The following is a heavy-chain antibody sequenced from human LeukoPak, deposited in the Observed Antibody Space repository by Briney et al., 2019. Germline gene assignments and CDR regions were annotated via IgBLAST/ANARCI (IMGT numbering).Heavy chain of an antibody. CDR1: GGSFSGYY. CDR2: INHSGST. D-gene: IGHD2-15*01. J-gene: IGHJ6*04. V-gene: IGHV4-34*01. CDR3: ARNRIVVVVAATRYYYYGMDA. Sequence: SETLSLTCAVYGGSFSGYYWSWIRQPPGKGLEWIGEINHSGSTNYNPSLKSRVTISVDTSKNQFSLKLSSVTAADTAVYYCARNRIVVVVAATRYYYYGMDAWGKGTTVTVSS.